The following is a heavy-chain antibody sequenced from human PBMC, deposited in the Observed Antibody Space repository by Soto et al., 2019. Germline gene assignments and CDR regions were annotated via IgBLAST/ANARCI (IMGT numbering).Heavy chain of an antibody. Sequence: ASVKVSCTASGYTFTSYGISWVRQAPGQGLEWMGWISAYNGNTNYAQKLQGRVTMTTDTSTSTAYMELRSLRSEDTAVYYCARGGHVVVVTAAFDYWGQGTLVTVSS. CDR1: GYTFTSYG. CDR3: ARGGHVVVVTAAFDY. J-gene: IGHJ4*02. CDR2: ISAYNGNT. D-gene: IGHD2-21*02. V-gene: IGHV1-18*01.